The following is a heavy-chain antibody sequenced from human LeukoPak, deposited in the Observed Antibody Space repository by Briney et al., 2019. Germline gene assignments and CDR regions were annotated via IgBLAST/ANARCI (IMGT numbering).Heavy chain of an antibody. CDR3: ARGRDGYSFGFDY. Sequence: GESLQISCKGSGYSFTSYWIGWVRQMPRQGLEWMGIIYPGDSDTRYSPSFQGQVTISADKSISTAYLQWSSLKASDTAMYYCARGRDGYSFGFDYWGQGTLVTVSS. CDR2: IYPGDSDT. V-gene: IGHV5-51*01. CDR1: GYSFTSYW. J-gene: IGHJ4*02. D-gene: IGHD5-24*01.